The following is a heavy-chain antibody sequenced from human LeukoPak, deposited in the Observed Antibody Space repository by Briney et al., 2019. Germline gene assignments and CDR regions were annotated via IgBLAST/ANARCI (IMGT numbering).Heavy chain of an antibody. V-gene: IGHV3-23*01. CDR3: AKALNWIVGATDY. J-gene: IGHJ4*02. Sequence: GGSLRLSCAASGFTFSSYAMSWVRQAPGKGLEWVSGISGSGGSTYYADSVKGRFTISRDNSKNTLYLQMNSLSVEDTAVYYCAKALNWIVGATDYWGQGTLVTVSS. CDR1: GFTFSSYA. D-gene: IGHD1-26*01. CDR2: ISGSGGST.